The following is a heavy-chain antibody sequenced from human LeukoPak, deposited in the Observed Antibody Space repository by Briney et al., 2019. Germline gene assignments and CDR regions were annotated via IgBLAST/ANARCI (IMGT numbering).Heavy chain of an antibody. CDR2: IYYSGST. V-gene: IGHV4-59*01. Sequence: RPSGSMSLTCTVSGGSISSYYWSWIRQPPGKGLEWIEYIYYSGSTNYNPSLKSRVTISVDTSKNQFSLKLSSVTVADTAVYYCARDRYYGGNSRWFDPWGQGTLVTVSS. CDR3: ARDRYYGGNSRWFDP. J-gene: IGHJ5*02. CDR1: GGSISSYY. D-gene: IGHD4-23*01.